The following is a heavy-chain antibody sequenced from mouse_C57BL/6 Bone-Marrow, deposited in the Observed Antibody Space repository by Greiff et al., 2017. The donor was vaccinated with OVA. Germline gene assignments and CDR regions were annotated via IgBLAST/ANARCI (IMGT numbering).Heavy chain of an antibody. D-gene: IGHD3-3*01. J-gene: IGHJ4*01. CDR3: ARYWGRGTFYAMDY. Sequence: EVQVVESGGGLVQPGGSLSLSCAASGFTFTDYYMSWVRQPPGKALEWLGFIRNKANGYTTEYSASVKGRFTISRDNSQSILYLQMNALRAEDSATYYCARYWGRGTFYAMDYWGQGTSVTVSS. CDR1: GFTFTDYY. V-gene: IGHV7-3*01. CDR2: IRNKANGYTT.